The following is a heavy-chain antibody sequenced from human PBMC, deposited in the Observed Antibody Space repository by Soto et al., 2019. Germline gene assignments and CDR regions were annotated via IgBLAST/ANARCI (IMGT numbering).Heavy chain of an antibody. V-gene: IGHV1-18*04. J-gene: IGHJ4*02. CDR1: GYTFTSYG. CDR2: ISAYNGNT. CDR3: ARERNSYGRNDY. D-gene: IGHD5-18*01. Sequence: ASVKFSCTASGYTFTSYGISWVRQAPGQGLEWMGWISAYNGNTNYAQKLQGRVTMTTDTSTSTAYMELRSLRSDDTAVYYCARERNSYGRNDYWGQGTLVTSPQ.